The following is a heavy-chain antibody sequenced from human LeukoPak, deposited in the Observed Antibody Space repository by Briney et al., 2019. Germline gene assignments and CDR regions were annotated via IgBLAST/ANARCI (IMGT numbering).Heavy chain of an antibody. CDR3: VRIAQTSYDMDV. CDR1: GFTFSYYY. D-gene: IGHD6-13*01. J-gene: IGHJ6*03. CDR2: ITSSGRTI. Sequence: PGGSLRLSCAASGFTFSYYYMSWIRQAPGKGLEWVSYITSSGRTIYYADYVKGRFTISRDNAKNSLYLPMNTLGAEDKAVYYCVRIAQTSYDMDVWGKGPTVTVSS. V-gene: IGHV3-11*04.